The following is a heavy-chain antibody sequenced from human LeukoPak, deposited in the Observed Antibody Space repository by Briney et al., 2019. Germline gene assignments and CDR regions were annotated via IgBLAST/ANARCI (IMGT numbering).Heavy chain of an antibody. J-gene: IGHJ4*02. CDR1: GFTFSSYS. D-gene: IGHD3-9*01. Sequence: GGSLRLSCAASGFTFSSYSKNWVRQAPGKGPEWVSSISSSSSYIYYADSVKGRFTISRDNAKNSLYLQMNSLRAEDTAVYYCARSSILTGQDYWGQGTLVTVSS. CDR3: ARSSILTGQDY. V-gene: IGHV3-21*01. CDR2: ISSSSSYI.